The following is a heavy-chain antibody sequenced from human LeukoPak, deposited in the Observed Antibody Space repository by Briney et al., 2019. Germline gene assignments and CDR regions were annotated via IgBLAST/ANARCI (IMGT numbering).Heavy chain of an antibody. V-gene: IGHV3-30-3*01. CDR2: ISYDGSNK. D-gene: IGHD3-10*01. J-gene: IGHJ1*01. CDR1: GFTFSSYA. CDR3: ARERITMVRGVAEYFQH. Sequence: GGSLRLSCAAYGFTFSSYAMHWVRQAPGKGLEWVAVISYDGSNKYYADSVKGRFTISRDNSKNTLYLQMNSLRAEDTAVYYCARERITMVRGVAEYFQHWGQGTLVTVSS.